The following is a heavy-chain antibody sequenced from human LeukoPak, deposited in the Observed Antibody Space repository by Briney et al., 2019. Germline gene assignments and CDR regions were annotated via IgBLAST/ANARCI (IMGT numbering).Heavy chain of an antibody. V-gene: IGHV4-31*03. J-gene: IGHJ4*02. CDR3: SRGLGSRKLGY. CDR1: GAFYSSGDPY. D-gene: IGHD2-2*01. CDR2: IHPSGRL. Sequence: SDTLSLICTVSGAFYSSGDPYWHWSRQRPGKGLEWIGSIHPSGRLYNNPSLESRVTISIDTSKNQFSLNLNSVTAADTAVYFCSRGLGSRKLGYWGQGTLVTVSS.